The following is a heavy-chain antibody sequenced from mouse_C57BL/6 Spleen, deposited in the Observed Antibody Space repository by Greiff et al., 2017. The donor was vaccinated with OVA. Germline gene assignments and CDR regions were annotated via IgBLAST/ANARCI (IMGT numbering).Heavy chain of an antibody. J-gene: IGHJ1*01. CDR3: ARMVTTYFAV. D-gene: IGHD2-3*01. Sequence: EVKLVESGGGLVKPGGSLKLSCAASGFTFSDYGMHWVRQAPEKGLEWVAYISSGSSTIYYADTVKGRFTISRDNAKNTLFLQMTSLRSEDTAMYYCARMVTTYFAVGGPGTTVTVSS. CDR1: GFTFSDYG. V-gene: IGHV5-17*01. CDR2: ISSGSSTI.